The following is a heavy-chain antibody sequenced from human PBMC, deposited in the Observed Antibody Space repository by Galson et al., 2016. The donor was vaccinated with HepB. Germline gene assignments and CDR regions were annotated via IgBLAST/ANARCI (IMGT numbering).Heavy chain of an antibody. D-gene: IGHD3-10*01. CDR1: GFTFRGYA. Sequence: SLRLSCAASGFTFRGYAMSWVRQAPGKGLVWLSAITAAGGVTYYADSVKGRFTIARDNSKNTLYLEMSSLRVEDTAVYYCAKDLQVSPLWFGELFPDDWGQGTLVAVSS. J-gene: IGHJ4*02. CDR3: AKDLQVSPLWFGELFPDD. CDR2: ITAAGGVT. V-gene: IGHV3-23*01.